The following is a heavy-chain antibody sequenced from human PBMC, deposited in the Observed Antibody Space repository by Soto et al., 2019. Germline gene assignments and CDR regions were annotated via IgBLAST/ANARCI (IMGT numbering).Heavy chain of an antibody. V-gene: IGHV4-39*01. J-gene: IGHJ4*02. D-gene: IGHD3-10*01. CDR1: GGSISSSNYY. CDR3: ARGPGPWFGELKNY. Sequence: QLQLQESGPGLVKPSETLSLTCTVSGGSISSSNYYWGWIRQPPGKGLEWIGSIYYSGSPYYNPSLKSRVHIPVEPSKNQFPLELSSLAAADTAGDYWARGPGPWFGELKNYWGQGTLVTVSS. CDR2: IYYSGSP.